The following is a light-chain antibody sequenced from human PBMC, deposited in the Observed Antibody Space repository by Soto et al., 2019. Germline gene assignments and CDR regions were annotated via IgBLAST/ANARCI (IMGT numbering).Light chain of an antibody. V-gene: IGKV4-1*01. CDR3: HHYYSTPCT. CDR1: QSVLYSSNNKNY. CDR2: WAS. J-gene: IGKJ3*01. Sequence: DIVMTQSPDSLAVSLGERATINCKSSQSVLYSSNNKNYLAWYQQKPGQPPKLLIYWASTRESGVPDRFSGSGSGADFTLTITSLPAGDVAVYYCHHYYSTPCTVGPGTKVDIK.